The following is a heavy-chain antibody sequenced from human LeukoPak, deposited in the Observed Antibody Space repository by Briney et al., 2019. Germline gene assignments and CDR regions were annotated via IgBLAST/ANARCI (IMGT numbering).Heavy chain of an antibody. CDR1: GFTFSSYA. CDR3: ARVRGLTGAYFDY. D-gene: IGHD7-27*01. CDR2: ISGSGGST. Sequence: GGSLRLSCAASGFTFSSYAMSWVRQAPGKGLEWVSAISGSGGSTYYADSVKGRFTISRDNSKNTLYLQMNSLRAEDTAVYYCARVRGLTGAYFDYWGQGTLVTVSS. J-gene: IGHJ4*02. V-gene: IGHV3-23*01.